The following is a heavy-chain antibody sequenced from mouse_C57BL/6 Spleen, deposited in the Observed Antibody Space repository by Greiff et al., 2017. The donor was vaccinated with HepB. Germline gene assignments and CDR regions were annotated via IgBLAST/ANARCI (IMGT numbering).Heavy chain of an antibody. J-gene: IGHJ1*03. CDR1: GFTFSSYA. V-gene: IGHV5-9-1*02. D-gene: IGHD1-1*01. CDR3: TRAYGRYWYFAV. CDR2: ISSGGDYI. Sequence: DVQLVESGAGLVKPGGSLKLSCAASGFTFSSYAVSWVRQTPEKRLEWVAYISSGGDYIYYADTVTGRFTSSRDNARNTLYLQMSSLKSEDTAMYYCTRAYGRYWYFAVWGTGTTVTVSS.